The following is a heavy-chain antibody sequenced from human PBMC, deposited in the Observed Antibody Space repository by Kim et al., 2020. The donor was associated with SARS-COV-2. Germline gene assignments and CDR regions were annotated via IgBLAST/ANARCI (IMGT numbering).Heavy chain of an antibody. CDR2: ISGSGNSI. CDR1: GFTFNTYA. D-gene: IGHD6-19*01. Sequence: WGSLRLSCTASGFTFNTYALSWVRQAPGKGLDWVSAISGSGNSIYDADSVKGRFTISRDNSKSTLYLQMNSLRVEDTAVYYCAKFGRWDSSGWYMAHWGQGTLVTVSS. J-gene: IGHJ4*02. CDR3: AKFGRWDSSGWYMAH. V-gene: IGHV3-23*01.